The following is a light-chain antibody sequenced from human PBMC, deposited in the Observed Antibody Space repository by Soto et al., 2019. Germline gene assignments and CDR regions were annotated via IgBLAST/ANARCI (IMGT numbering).Light chain of an antibody. CDR3: QQRTT. CDR2: GAS. Sequence: EIVLTQSPGTPSLSPGERATLSCRASQSVSSSYLAWYQQKPGQAPRLLIYGASSRATCIPDRFSGSGSGTDFTLTISRREPEDFAVYYCQQRTTFGQGTRLEIK. J-gene: IGKJ5*01. CDR1: QSVSSSY. V-gene: IGKV3-20*01.